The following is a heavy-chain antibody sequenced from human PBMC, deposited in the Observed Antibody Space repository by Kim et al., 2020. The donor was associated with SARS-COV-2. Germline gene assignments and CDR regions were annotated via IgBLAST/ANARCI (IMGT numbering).Heavy chain of an antibody. J-gene: IGHJ6*02. V-gene: IGHV5-51*01. D-gene: IGHD2-15*01. CDR2: IYPGDSDT. CDR3: ARQGPGDCSGGSCYSPYYYYGMDV. Sequence: GESLKISCKGSGYSFTSYWIGWVRQMPGKGLEWMGIIYPGDSDTRYSPSFQGQVTISADKSISTAFLQWSSLKASDTAMYYCARQGPGDCSGGSCYSPYYYYGMDVWCQGTTVTVSS. CDR1: GYSFTSYW.